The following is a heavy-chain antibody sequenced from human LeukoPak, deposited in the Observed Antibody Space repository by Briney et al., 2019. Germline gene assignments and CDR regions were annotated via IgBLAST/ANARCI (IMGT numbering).Heavy chain of an antibody. CDR1: GFTFSSYA. D-gene: IGHD2-2*01. Sequence: PGGSLRLSCAASGFTFSSYATSWVRQAPGKGLEWVSAISGSGGSTYYADSVKGRFTISRDNSKNTLYLQMNSLRAEDTAVFYCAKDLGYCSSTGCYDAFDIWGQGTMVTVSS. CDR3: AKDLGYCSSTGCYDAFDI. J-gene: IGHJ3*02. CDR2: ISGSGGST. V-gene: IGHV3-23*01.